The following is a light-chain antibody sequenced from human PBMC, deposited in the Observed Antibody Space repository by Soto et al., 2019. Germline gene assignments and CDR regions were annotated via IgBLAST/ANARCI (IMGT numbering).Light chain of an antibody. J-gene: IGKJ1*01. CDR2: DAS. Sequence: DIQMTQFPSTLSASVGDRVTITCRASQTISSWLAWYQQKPGKAPKLLMFDASNLASGVPSRFSGSGSGTEFTLTISSLQPDDVATYYCQQYNSYSEAFGQGTKVDIK. V-gene: IGKV1-5*01. CDR3: QQYNSYSEA. CDR1: QTISSW.